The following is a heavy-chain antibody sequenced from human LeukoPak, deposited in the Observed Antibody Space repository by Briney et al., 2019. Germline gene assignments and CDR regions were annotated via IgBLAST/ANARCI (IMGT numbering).Heavy chain of an antibody. V-gene: IGHV3-9*01. Sequence: PGRSLRLSCAASGFTFDDYAMHWVRQAPGKGLAWVSGISWNSGSIGYADSVKGRFAISRDNAKNSLYLQMNSLRAEDTALYYCAKARRPSSGWYVGTYYFDYWGQGTLVTVSS. CDR1: GFTFDDYA. J-gene: IGHJ4*02. CDR3: AKARRPSSGWYVGTYYFDY. D-gene: IGHD6-19*01. CDR2: ISWNSGSI.